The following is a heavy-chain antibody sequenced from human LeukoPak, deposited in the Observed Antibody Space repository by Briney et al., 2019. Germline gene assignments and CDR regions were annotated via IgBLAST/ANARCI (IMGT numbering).Heavy chain of an antibody. Sequence: SETLSLTCTVSGGSISSGDYYWSWIRQPPGKGLEWIGYIYYSGSTYYNPSLKSRVTISVDTSKNQFSLKLSSVTAADTAVYYCARGASYGDYVDGMDVWGQGTTVTVSS. CDR1: GGSISSGDYY. CDR3: ARGASYGDYVDGMDV. D-gene: IGHD4-17*01. J-gene: IGHJ6*02. V-gene: IGHV4-30-4*01. CDR2: IYYSGST.